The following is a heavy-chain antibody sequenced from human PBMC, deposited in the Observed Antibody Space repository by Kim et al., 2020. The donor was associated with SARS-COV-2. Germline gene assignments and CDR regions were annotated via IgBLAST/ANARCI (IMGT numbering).Heavy chain of an antibody. Sequence: ASVKVSCKASGYTFTSYAMNWVRQAPGQGLEWMGWINTNTGNPTYAQGFTGRFVFSLDTSVSTAYLQISSLKAEDTAVYYCARLKTTMVRGVMYWFDPWGQGTLVTVSS. V-gene: IGHV7-4-1*02. CDR1: GYTFTSYA. J-gene: IGHJ5*02. D-gene: IGHD3-10*01. CDR3: ARLKTTMVRGVMYWFDP. CDR2: INTNTGNP.